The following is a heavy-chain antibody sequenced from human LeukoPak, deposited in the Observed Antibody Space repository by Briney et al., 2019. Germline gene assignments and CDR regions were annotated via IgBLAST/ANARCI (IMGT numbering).Heavy chain of an antibody. CDR1: GFTFSSYS. CDR2: ISSSSTI. Sequence: GGSLRLSCAASGFTFSSYSMNWVRQAPGKGLEWVSYISSSSTIYYADSVKGRFTISRDNAKNSLYLQMNSLRAEDTAVYYCARDFGDYRGFDYWGQGTLVTVSS. D-gene: IGHD4-17*01. V-gene: IGHV3-48*01. J-gene: IGHJ4*02. CDR3: ARDFGDYRGFDY.